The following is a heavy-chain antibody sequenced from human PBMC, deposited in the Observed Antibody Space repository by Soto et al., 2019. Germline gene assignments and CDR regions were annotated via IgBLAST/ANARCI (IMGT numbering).Heavy chain of an antibody. CDR3: ARVPLYGDYVTYYYYYGMDV. D-gene: IGHD4-17*01. J-gene: IGHJ6*02. Sequence: GESLKISCKGSGYSFTSYWIGWVRQMPRKGLEWMGIIYPGDSDTRYSPSFQGQVTISADKSISTAYLQWSSLKASDTAMYYCARVPLYGDYVTYYYYYGMDVWGQGTTVTVSS. CDR2: IYPGDSDT. V-gene: IGHV5-51*01. CDR1: GYSFTSYW.